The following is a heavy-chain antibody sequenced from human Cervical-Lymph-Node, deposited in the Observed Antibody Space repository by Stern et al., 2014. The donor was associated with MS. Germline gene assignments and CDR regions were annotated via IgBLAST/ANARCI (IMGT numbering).Heavy chain of an antibody. D-gene: IGHD3-10*01. CDR1: GFTFLSSA. V-gene: IGHV1-58*02. Sequence: QLEESGPEVKRPGTSVRVSCKASGFTFLSSAMQWVRLAPGQLLEWTGFILVYSADARYAQKFHDRVTISRDMSTSTVNMELSSLRSEDTAVYYCAAEGEYIRSGIYHYTGMDVWGQGTTVTVSS. CDR2: ILVYSADA. CDR3: AAEGEYIRSGIYHYTGMDV. J-gene: IGHJ6*02.